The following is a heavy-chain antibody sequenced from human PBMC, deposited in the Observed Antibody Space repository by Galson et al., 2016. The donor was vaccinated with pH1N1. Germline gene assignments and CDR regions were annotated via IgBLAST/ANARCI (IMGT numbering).Heavy chain of an antibody. CDR1: EYTFIGYY. Sequence: SVKVSCKASEYTFIGYYIHWMRQAPGHGLAWMGRINPNNGDTHYAQNFQGRVTMTRDTSISTAYMELNSLRSDDPAVYYCARVNTYDSSGYYPFDYWGQG. V-gene: IGHV1-2*06. D-gene: IGHD3-22*01. CDR2: INPNNGDT. J-gene: IGHJ4*02. CDR3: ARVNTYDSSGYYPFDY.